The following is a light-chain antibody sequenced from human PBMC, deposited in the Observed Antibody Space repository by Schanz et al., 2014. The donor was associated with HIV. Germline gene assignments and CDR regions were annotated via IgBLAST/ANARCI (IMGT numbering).Light chain of an antibody. CDR3: QQLNSFPYT. CDR2: KAS. J-gene: IGKJ2*01. CDR1: QSISSW. V-gene: IGKV1-5*03. Sequence: DIQMTQSPSTLSASVGDRVTITCRASQSISSWLAWYQQKPGKAPKVLIYKASSLESGVPSRFSGSGSGTDFTLTINGLQPDDFATYYCQQLNSFPYTFGQGTMLEI.